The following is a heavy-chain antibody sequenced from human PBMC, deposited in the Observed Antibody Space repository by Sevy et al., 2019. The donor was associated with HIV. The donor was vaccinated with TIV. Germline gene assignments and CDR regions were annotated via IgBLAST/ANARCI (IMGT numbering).Heavy chain of an antibody. Sequence: ASVKDSCKAFGGSFSFYGISWVRQAPGQGLEWMAGIIPILGTTKYAQKFQGRVTITADESTSTVYMELTSLRSEDTAVYYCARGGPDDILTHYGMDVWGQGTTVTVSS. CDR3: ARGGPDDILTHYGMDV. J-gene: IGHJ6*02. V-gene: IGHV1-69*13. CDR1: GGSFSFYG. D-gene: IGHD3-9*01. CDR2: IIPILGTT.